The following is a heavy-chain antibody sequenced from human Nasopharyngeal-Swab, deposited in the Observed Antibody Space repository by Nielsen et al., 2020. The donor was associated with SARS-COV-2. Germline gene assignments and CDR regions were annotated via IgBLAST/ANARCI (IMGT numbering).Heavy chain of an antibody. CDR3: AKLTDYYYYMDV. D-gene: IGHD3-9*01. CDR2: TSWNSGSI. Sequence: SQNFSCAASGFTFDDYAMHWVRQAPGKALEWVSGTSWNSGSIGYADSVKGRFTISRDNAKNSLYLQMNSLKAEDTALYYCAKLTDYYYYMDVWGKGTTVTVSS. V-gene: IGHV3-9*01. J-gene: IGHJ6*03. CDR1: GFTFDDYA.